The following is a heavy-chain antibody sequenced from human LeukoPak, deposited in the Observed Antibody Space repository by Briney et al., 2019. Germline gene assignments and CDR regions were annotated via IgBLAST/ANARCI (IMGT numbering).Heavy chain of an antibody. J-gene: IGHJ4*02. CDR3: SRDPRWSPFDY. CDR1: GGSISSSSYY. V-gene: IGHV4-39*07. CDR2: IYYSGST. D-gene: IGHD1-26*01. Sequence: PSETLSLTCTVSGGSISSSSYYWGWIRQPPGKGLEWIGSIYYSGSTYYNPSLKSRVTISVDTSKNQFSLKLSSVTAADTAVYYCSRDPRWSPFDYWGQGTLVTVSS.